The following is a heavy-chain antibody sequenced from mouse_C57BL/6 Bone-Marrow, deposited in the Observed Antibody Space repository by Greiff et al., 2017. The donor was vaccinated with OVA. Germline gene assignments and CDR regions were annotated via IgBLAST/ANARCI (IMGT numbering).Heavy chain of an antibody. CDR2: IDPANDNT. CDR1: GFNIKNTY. J-gene: IGHJ4*01. V-gene: IGHV14-3*01. CDR3: ARWNFGSSFYAMDY. D-gene: IGHD1-1*01. Sequence: EVQLQQSVAELVRPGASVKLSCTASGFNIKNTYMHWVKQRPEQGLEWIGRIDPANDNTKYAPKFQGKATMTADTSSNTAYLQLSSLSSEDTAVYCCARWNFGSSFYAMDYWGQGTSVTVSS.